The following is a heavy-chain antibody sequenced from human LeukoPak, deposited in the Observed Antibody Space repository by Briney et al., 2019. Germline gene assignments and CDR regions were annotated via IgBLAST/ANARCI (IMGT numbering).Heavy chain of an antibody. J-gene: IGHJ4*02. CDR3: ATDTGYGGIYYYFDY. CDR2: ISDSGNTI. D-gene: IGHD5-18*01. V-gene: IGHV3-48*02. Sequence: GGSLRLSCATSGFTFSSYTINWVRQAPGKGLEWVSYISDSGNTIYYADSVKGRFTISRDNAKNSLFLQMNSLRDEDTAVYYCATDTGYGGIYYYFDYWGQGTLVTVSS. CDR1: GFTFSSYT.